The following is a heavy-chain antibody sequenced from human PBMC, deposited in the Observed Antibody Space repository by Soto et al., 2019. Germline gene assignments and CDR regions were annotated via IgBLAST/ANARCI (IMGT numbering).Heavy chain of an antibody. CDR3: VRSGTARLLRHSWFDT. J-gene: IGHJ5*02. Sequence: EVQLVESGGGLVKPGGSLILSCAASGFTFHTYDMNCGRQAPGKGLEWVSSITTSSAYIYYADSLKGRITIYRDNAKNSLFLQMNSLRAEDTAVYYCVRSGTARLLRHSWFDTWGQGTLVTVSS. CDR2: ITTSSAYI. V-gene: IGHV3-21*01. CDR1: GFTFHTYD. D-gene: IGHD2-21*01.